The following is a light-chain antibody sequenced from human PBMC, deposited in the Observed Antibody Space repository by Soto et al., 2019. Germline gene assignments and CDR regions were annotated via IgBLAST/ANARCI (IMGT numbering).Light chain of an antibody. CDR1: QSVSGSF. V-gene: IGKV3-20*01. CDR2: GAS. CDR3: QQYGGSPRYT. Sequence: EIVLTQSPGTLSLSPGERATLSCRASQSVSGSFLAWYQQRPGQAPRLLIYGASSRATGIPDRFSGSGSGTDFTLTISRLEPEDVAVYYCQQYGGSPRYTFGQGTQLEIK. J-gene: IGKJ2*01.